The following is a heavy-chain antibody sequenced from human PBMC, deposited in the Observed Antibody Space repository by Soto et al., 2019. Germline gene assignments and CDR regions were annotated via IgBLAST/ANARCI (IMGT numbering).Heavy chain of an antibody. CDR1: GFTFSSYW. V-gene: IGHV3-7*01. CDR2: IKQDGSEK. Sequence: PGGSLRLSCAASGFTFSSYWMSWVRQAPGKGLEWVANIKQDGSEKYYVDSVKGRFTISRDNAKNSLYLQMNSLRAEDTAVYYCASFYSGGFLEWFPGYYYYYYGMDVWGQGTTVTVSS. D-gene: IGHD3-3*01. CDR3: ASFYSGGFLEWFPGYYYYYYGMDV. J-gene: IGHJ6*02.